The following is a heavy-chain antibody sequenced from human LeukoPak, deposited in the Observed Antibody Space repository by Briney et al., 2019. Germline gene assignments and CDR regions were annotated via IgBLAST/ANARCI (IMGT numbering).Heavy chain of an antibody. V-gene: IGHV1-69*04. CDR3: ASRANSGSCYKDAFDI. CDR1: GGTFSSYA. J-gene: IGHJ3*02. CDR2: IIPILGIA. D-gene: IGHD1-26*01. Sequence: SVKVSCKASGGTFSSYAISWVRQAPGQGLEWMGRIIPILGIANYAQKFQGRVTITADKSTSTAYMELSSLRPEDTAVYYCASRANSGSCYKDAFDIWGQGTMVTVSS.